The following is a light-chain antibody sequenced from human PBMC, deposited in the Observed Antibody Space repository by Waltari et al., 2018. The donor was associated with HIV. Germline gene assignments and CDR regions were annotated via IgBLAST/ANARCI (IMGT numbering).Light chain of an antibody. CDR3: CSYAGSGGPVV. V-gene: IGLV2-23*02. CDR2: EVS. CDR1: SRDFGSYNL. Sequence: QSALTQPASVSGSPGQSLTISCTGTSRDFGSYNLVSWYQQHPGKAPTLMIYEVSKRPSGVSDRFSGSKSGNTASLTISGLQAEDEADYHCCSYAGSGGPVVFGGGTKLTVL. J-gene: IGLJ2*01.